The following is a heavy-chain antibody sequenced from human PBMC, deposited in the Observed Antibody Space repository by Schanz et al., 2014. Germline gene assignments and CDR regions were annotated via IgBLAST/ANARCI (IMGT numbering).Heavy chain of an antibody. Sequence: VQLVESGGGVVQPGRSLRLSCAASGFTFSSYGMHWVRQAPGKGLEWVSCIRGSGGSTLYADSVQGRFTISGDDSKNMLYLQMNSLRAEDTAVYYCASLYDREYFDYWGQGTLVTVSS. D-gene: IGHD2-8*01. CDR2: IRGSGGST. V-gene: IGHV3-23*04. CDR1: GFTFSSYG. J-gene: IGHJ4*02. CDR3: ASLYDREYFDY.